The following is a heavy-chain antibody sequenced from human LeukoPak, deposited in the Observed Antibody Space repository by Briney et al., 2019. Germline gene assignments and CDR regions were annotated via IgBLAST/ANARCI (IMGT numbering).Heavy chain of an antibody. CDR1: GFSVGSNY. Sequence: GGSLRLSCAASGFSVGSNYMSWVRQAPGKGLEWVSLIYSGDSTSYADSVKGRFTISRDKSKNTLYLQMNSLRAEDTAVYHCAGSDDFWSGYWDYWGQGTLVTVSS. J-gene: IGHJ4*02. CDR3: AGSDDFWSGYWDY. CDR2: IYSGDST. D-gene: IGHD3-3*01. V-gene: IGHV3-53*01.